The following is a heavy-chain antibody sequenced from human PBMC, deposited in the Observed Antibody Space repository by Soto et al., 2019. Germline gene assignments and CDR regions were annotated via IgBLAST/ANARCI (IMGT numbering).Heavy chain of an antibody. CDR3: ARGMEVGFPSNMDV. CDR2: MNPNSGNT. D-gene: IGHD1-1*01. V-gene: IGHV1-8*01. CDR1: GYTFTSYD. Sequence: ASVKVSCKASGYTFTSYDINWVRQATGQGLEWMGWMNPNSGNTGYAQKFQGRVTMTRNTSISTAYMELSSLRSEDTAVYYCARGMEVGFPSNMDVWGKGTTVTVSS. J-gene: IGHJ6*03.